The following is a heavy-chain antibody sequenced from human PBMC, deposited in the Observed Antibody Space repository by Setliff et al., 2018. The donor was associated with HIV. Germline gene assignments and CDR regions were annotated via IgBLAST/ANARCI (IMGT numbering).Heavy chain of an antibody. Sequence: GASVKVSCKASGYTLGNYYMHWVRQAPGQGLEWMGRIAPNSGGTKYAQKFEGRVTMTRDTSINTVYMEVSSLRSDDTAVYYCSRDVGVPGRGNALDYWGQGTQVTVSS. CDR3: SRDVGVPGRGNALDY. J-gene: IGHJ4*02. D-gene: IGHD1-26*01. V-gene: IGHV1-2*06. CDR2: IAPNSGGT. CDR1: GYTLGNYY.